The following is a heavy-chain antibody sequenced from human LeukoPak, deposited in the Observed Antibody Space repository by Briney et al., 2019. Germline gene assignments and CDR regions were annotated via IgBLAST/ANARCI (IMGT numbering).Heavy chain of an antibody. CDR1: GFTFDDYG. CDR3: ARDLGYSSGWYADY. J-gene: IGHJ4*02. Sequence: GGSLRLSCAASGFTFDDYGMSWVRQAPGKGLEWVSGINWNGGSTGYADSVKGRFTISRDNAKNSQYLQMNRLRAEDTALYYCARDLGYSSGWYADYWGQGTLVTVSS. V-gene: IGHV3-20*04. CDR2: INWNGGST. D-gene: IGHD6-19*01.